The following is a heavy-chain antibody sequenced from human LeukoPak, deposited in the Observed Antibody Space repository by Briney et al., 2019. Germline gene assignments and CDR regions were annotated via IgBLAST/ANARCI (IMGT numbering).Heavy chain of an antibody. CDR1: GGSFSGYY. CDR3: ARGPNYGGNALDY. CDR2: ISHSGST. Sequence: SETLSLTCAVYGGSFSGYYWSWIRQPPGKGLEWIGEISHSGSTNYNPSLKSRVTISVDTSKNQFSLKLSSVTAADTAVYYCARGPNYGGNALDYWGQGTLVTVSS. V-gene: IGHV4-34*01. J-gene: IGHJ4*02. D-gene: IGHD4-23*01.